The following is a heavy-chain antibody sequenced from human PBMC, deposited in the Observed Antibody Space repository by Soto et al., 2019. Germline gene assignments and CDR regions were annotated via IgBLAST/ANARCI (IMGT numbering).Heavy chain of an antibody. J-gene: IGHJ6*02. CDR3: ARDGTRYCSSTSCYYYYGMDV. CDR1: GFTFSSYS. CDR2: ISSSSSYI. V-gene: IGHV3-21*01. D-gene: IGHD2-2*01. Sequence: EVQLVESGGGLVKPGGSLRLSCAASGFTFSSYSMNWVRQAPGKGLEWVSSISSSSSYIYYADSVKGRFTISRDNAKNSLYLQMNSLRAEDTAVYYCARDGTRYCSSTSCYYYYGMDVWGQGTTVTVSS.